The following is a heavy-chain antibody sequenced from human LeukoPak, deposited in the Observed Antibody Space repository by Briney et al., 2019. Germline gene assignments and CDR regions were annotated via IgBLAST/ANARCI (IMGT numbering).Heavy chain of an antibody. V-gene: IGHV3-23*01. CDR2: ISGSGGST. CDR1: GFTFSSYV. Sequence: GGSLRLSCAASGFTFSSYVMSWVRQAPGKGLEWVSAISGSGGSTYYADSVKGRFTISRDNSKNTLNLQMNSLRAEDTAVYYCAKGPYYDILTGYQDYWGQGTLVTVSS. CDR3: AKGPYYDILTGYQDY. D-gene: IGHD3-9*01. J-gene: IGHJ4*02.